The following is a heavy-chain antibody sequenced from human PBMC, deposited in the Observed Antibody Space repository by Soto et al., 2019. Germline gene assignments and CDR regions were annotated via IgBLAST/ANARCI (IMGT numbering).Heavy chain of an antibody. Sequence: GGSLRLSCAAPGFTFSSYDMHWVRQATGKGLEWVSAIGTAGDTYYPGSVKGRFTISRENAKNSLYLQMNSLRAEDTAVYYCARALSGSGSYRYYYGMDVWGQGTTVTVSS. V-gene: IGHV3-13*01. CDR3: ARALSGSGSYRYYYGMDV. D-gene: IGHD3-10*01. J-gene: IGHJ6*02. CDR2: IGTAGDT. CDR1: GFTFSSYD.